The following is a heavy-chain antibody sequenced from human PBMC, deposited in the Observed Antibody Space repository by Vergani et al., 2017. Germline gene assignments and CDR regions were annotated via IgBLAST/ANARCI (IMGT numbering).Heavy chain of an antibody. CDR3: ARYPFVPDSGSYHPAFDI. D-gene: IGHD1-26*01. CDR1: GFTFSSYS. Sequence: EVQLVESGGGLVKPGGSLRLSCAASGFTFSSYSMNWVRQAPGKGLEWVSSISSSSSYIYYADSVKGRFTISRDTAKNSLYLQMNSPRGEDTAVYYCARYPFVPDSGSYHPAFDIWGQGTMVTGSS. CDR2: ISSSSSYI. V-gene: IGHV3-21*04. J-gene: IGHJ3*02.